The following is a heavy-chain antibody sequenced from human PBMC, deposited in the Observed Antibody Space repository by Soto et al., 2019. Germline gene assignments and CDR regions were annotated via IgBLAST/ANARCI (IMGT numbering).Heavy chain of an antibody. D-gene: IGHD6-13*01. J-gene: IGHJ4*02. CDR1: GGTFSSYR. CDR3: ARDSGAKLSSS. CDR2: IVPIYRTA. V-gene: IGHV1-69*13. Sequence: SVKVSCKASGGTFSSYRFNWVRQARGQGLEWLGGIVPIYRTADYAQKFQGRVTITADESTRTVYMELSSLKSQDTALYYCARDSGAKLSSSWGQGTLVTVPS.